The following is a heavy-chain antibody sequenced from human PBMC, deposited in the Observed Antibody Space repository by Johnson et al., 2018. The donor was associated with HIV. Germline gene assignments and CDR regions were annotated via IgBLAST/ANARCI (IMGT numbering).Heavy chain of an antibody. Sequence: VQLVESGGGLVQPGRSLRLSCAASGFTFDDYAMHWVRQAPGKGLEWVSGISWNSGSIGYADSVKGRFTISRDNAKNSLYLQMNSLRAEDTALYYCAKAPWRGGDPNSALDIWGQGTMVTVSS. V-gene: IGHV3-9*01. D-gene: IGHD3-16*01. J-gene: IGHJ3*02. CDR1: GFTFDDYA. CDR3: AKAPWRGGDPNSALDI. CDR2: ISWNSGSI.